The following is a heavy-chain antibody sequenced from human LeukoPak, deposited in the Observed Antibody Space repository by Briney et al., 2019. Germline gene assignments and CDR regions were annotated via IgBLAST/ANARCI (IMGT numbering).Heavy chain of an antibody. CDR2: ISGSGGST. V-gene: IGHV3-23*01. CDR3: ARDLCSGYWRGYSDF. J-gene: IGHJ4*02. Sequence: QPGASLRLSCAATGFTFSSYAMSWVRQAPGKGLEWVSAISGSGGSTYYADSVKGRFTISRDNAKNSLYLQMNSLRVEDTAVYYCARDLCSGYWRGYSDFCGQGTLVTVSS. CDR1: GFTFSSYA. D-gene: IGHD3-3*01.